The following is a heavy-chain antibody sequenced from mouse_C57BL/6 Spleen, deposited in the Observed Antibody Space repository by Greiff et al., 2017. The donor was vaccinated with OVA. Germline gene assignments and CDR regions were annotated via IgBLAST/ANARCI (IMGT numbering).Heavy chain of an antibody. CDR3: ARKGALNDYDGFAY. CDR2: ISRGSSTI. V-gene: IGHV5-17*01. CDR1: GFTFSDYG. Sequence: EVQRVESGGGLVKPGGSLKLSCAASGFTFSDYGMHWVRQAPEKGLEWVAYISRGSSTIYYADTVKGRFTISSDNAKNNLFLQMTSLRSEDTAMDYCARKGALNDYDGFAYWGQGTLVTVSA. J-gene: IGHJ3*01. D-gene: IGHD2-4*01.